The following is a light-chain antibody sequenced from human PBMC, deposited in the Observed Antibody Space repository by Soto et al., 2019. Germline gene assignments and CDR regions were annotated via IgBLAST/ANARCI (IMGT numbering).Light chain of an antibody. CDR3: QQRSDWPT. CDR1: QYIASY. Sequence: EIVLTQSPATLSLSPGERATLSCRASQYIASYLAWYQHKPGQAPRLLIYDASTRATGIPARFSGSGSGADFTRTISSLEPEDFAVYYCQQRSDWPTFGQGTRLEIK. J-gene: IGKJ5*01. V-gene: IGKV3-11*01. CDR2: DAS.